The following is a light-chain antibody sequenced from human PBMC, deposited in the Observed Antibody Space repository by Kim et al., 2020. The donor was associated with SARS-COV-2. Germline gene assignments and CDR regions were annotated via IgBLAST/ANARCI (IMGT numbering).Light chain of an antibody. Sequence: RATINCKSSQNILFNSNNKNYLAWYQQKPGQPPRLLIYWASTRESGVPDRFSGSGSGTDFTLTISSLQAEDVAVYYCQQYYSSPYTVGQGTKLEI. V-gene: IGKV4-1*01. CDR1: QNILFNSNNKNY. J-gene: IGKJ2*01. CDR2: WAS. CDR3: QQYYSSPYT.